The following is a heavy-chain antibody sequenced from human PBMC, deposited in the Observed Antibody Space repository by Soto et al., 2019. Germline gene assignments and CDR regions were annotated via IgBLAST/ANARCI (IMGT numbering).Heavy chain of an antibody. CDR3: ARDRATNWIGSYYYMDV. J-gene: IGHJ6*03. CDR1: GGSISSGGYY. Sequence: QVQLQESGPGLVKPSQTLSLTCTVSGGSISSGGYYWSWIRQHPGKGLEWIGYIYYSGSTYYNPYIKSRVTISVDTSKNQFSLKLSSVTAADTAVYYCARDRATNWIGSYYYMDVWGKGTTVTVSS. V-gene: IGHV4-31*03. D-gene: IGHD1-1*01. CDR2: IYYSGST.